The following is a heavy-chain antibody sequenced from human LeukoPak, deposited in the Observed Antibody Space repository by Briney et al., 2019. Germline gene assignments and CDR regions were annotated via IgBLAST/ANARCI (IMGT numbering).Heavy chain of an antibody. CDR1: GFTFSSYA. V-gene: IGHV3-23*01. J-gene: IGHJ4*02. CDR2: ISGSGGST. D-gene: IGHD2-15*01. Sequence: GGSLRLSCAASGFTFSSYAMSWVRQAPGKGLEWVSAISGSGGSTYYADSVKGRFTISRDSSKNTLYLQMNSLRAEDTAVYYCAKDLCSGGSCYYFDYWGQGTLVTVSS. CDR3: AKDLCSGGSCYYFDY.